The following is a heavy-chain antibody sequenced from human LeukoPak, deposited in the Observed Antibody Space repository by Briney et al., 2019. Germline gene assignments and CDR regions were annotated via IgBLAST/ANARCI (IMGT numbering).Heavy chain of an antibody. CDR1: GFTFGDYA. V-gene: IGHV3-49*04. D-gene: IGHD1-26*01. Sequence: GGSLRLSCTASGFTFGDYAMSWVRQAPGKGLEWVGFIRSKAYGGTTEYAASVKGRFTISRDDSKSIAYLQMNSLKTEDTAVYYCTRVGATDPPFDYWGQGTLVTVSS. CDR2: IRSKAYGGTT. J-gene: IGHJ4*02. CDR3: TRVGATDPPFDY.